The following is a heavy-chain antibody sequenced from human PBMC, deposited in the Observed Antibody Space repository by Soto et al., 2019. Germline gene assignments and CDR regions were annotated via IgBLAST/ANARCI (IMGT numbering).Heavy chain of an antibody. CDR3: AMVDVYVTPSPQDV. J-gene: IGHJ6*02. V-gene: IGHV1-18*01. CDR2: INTYNGNT. Sequence: QVQLVQSGAEVKNPGASVKVSCKASGYTFTRYGIGWARQAPGQGLEWMGWINTYNGNTNYAQNVQGRVTLTTDTSKSTAYMELRSLRSNGTAIYYCAMVDVYVTPSPQDVWGQGPTVIVSS. CDR1: GYTFTRYG. D-gene: IGHD3-16*01.